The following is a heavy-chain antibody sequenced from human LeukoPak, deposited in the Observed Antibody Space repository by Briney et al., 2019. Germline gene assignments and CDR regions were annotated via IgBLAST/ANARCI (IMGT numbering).Heavy chain of an antibody. J-gene: IGHJ3*02. CDR1: GYMFTGYY. Sequence: ASVKVSCKASGYMFTGYYIHWVRQAPGQGLEWMGWIIPNSGGTNYAQKFQGRVTMTRDTSISTAYMELSRLRSDDTAVYYCARVWCSGGSCYSSRGAFDIWGQGTMVTVSS. D-gene: IGHD2-15*01. V-gene: IGHV1-2*02. CDR2: IIPNSGGT. CDR3: ARVWCSGGSCYSSRGAFDI.